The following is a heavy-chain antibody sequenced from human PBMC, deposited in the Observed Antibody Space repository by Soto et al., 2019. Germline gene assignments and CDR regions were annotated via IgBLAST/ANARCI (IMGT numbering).Heavy chain of an antibody. V-gene: IGHV3-23*01. CDR3: ARRGEPEVRGVYYYYYGMDV. D-gene: IGHD3-10*01. J-gene: IGHJ6*02. CDR2: ISGIGGTT. CDR1: GFSFSSYA. Sequence: LRLSCAASGFSFSSYAMNWVRQAPGKGLEWVSGISGIGGTTYNADSVRGRYTISRDNSKNTLYLQMNSLRAEDTAVYYCARRGEPEVRGVYYYYYGMDVWGQGTTVTVSS.